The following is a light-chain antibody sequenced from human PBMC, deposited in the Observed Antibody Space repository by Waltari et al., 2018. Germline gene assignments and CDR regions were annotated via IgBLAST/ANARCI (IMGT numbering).Light chain of an antibody. CDR3: SSRDSSGDVI. V-gene: IGLV3-19*01. CDR1: ILRVYY. CDR2: GKN. J-gene: IGLJ2*01. Sequence: SSELTQDPAVSVALGQTVRITCQGDILRVYYPNWCQQKPGQAPLLVISGKNNRPSGFPDRFSSSTSRTTASLTITGAQAEDEGHYYCSSRDSSGDVIFGGGTKLTVL.